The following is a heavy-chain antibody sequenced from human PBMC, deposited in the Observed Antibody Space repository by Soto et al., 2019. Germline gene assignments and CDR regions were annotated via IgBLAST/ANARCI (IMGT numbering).Heavy chain of an antibody. D-gene: IGHD4-4*01. CDR3: AKGSTRWLQSLLDY. CDR2: ISSNGGST. CDR1: GFTFSSYA. V-gene: IGHV3-64D*06. Sequence: GGSLRLSCSASGFTFSSYAMHWVRQAPGKGLEYVSAISSNGGSTYYADSVKGRFTISRDNSKNTLYLQMSSLRAEDTAVYYCAKGSTRWLQSLLDYWGRGTLVTVSS. J-gene: IGHJ4*02.